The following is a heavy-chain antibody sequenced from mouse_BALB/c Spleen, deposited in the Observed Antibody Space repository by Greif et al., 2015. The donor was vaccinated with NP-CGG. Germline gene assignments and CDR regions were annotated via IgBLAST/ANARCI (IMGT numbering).Heavy chain of an antibody. V-gene: IGHV5-17*02. J-gene: IGHJ4*01. CDR2: ISSGSSTI. CDR1: GFTFSSFG. D-gene: IGHD1-2*01. Sequence: EVQLVESGGGLVQPGGSRKLSCAASGFTFSSFGMHWGRQAPEKGLEWVAYISSGSSTIYYADTVKGRFTISRDNPKNHLFLRMPILMSEASALYYCARRATATGMDFWGQRTSVTVSS. CDR3: ARRATATGMDF.